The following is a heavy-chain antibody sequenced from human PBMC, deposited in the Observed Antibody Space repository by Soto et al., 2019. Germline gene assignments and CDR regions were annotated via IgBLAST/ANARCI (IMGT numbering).Heavy chain of an antibody. CDR2: IYHSGST. D-gene: IGHD2-15*01. J-gene: IGHJ3*02. CDR3: ARAPIVAGAFDI. CDR1: GGSISSGGYS. Sequence: PSETLSLTCAVSGGSISSGGYSWSWIRQPPGKGLEWIGYIYHSGSTYYNPSLKSRVTISVDRSKNQFSLKLSSVTAADTAVYYCARAPIVAGAFDIWGQGTMATVSS. V-gene: IGHV4-30-2*01.